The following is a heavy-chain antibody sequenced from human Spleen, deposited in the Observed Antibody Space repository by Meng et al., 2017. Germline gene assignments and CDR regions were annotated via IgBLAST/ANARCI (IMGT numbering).Heavy chain of an antibody. CDR3: ARDYGDFTFYGMDV. J-gene: IGHJ6*02. CDR1: GFTFSNYA. CDR2: IGSRSGYT. V-gene: IGHV3-21*01. Sequence: GESLKISCAASGFTFSNYAMNWVRQAPGKGLEWVSSIGSRSGYTYYADSVKGRFTISRDDAKNTLYLQMNSLRAEDTSVFYCARDYGDFTFYGMDVWGRGTTVTVAS. D-gene: IGHD4-17*01.